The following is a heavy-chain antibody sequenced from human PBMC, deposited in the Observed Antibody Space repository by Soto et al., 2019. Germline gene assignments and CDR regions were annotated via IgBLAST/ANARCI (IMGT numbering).Heavy chain of an antibody. CDR2: ISWNSGSK. Sequence: EVQLVESGGGLVQPGRSLRLSCAASGFTFDDYAMHWVRQAPGKGLEWVSGISWNSGSKDYADSVKGRFTISRDDAKHSLFLQMNSLRPEDTALYYCVREDYGMDVWGQGTTVTVSS. J-gene: IGHJ6*02. V-gene: IGHV3-9*01. CDR3: VREDYGMDV. CDR1: GFTFDDYA.